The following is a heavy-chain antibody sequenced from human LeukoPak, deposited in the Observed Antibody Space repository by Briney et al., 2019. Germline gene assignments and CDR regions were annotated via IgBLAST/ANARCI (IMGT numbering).Heavy chain of an antibody. J-gene: IGHJ5*02. Sequence: PGGSLRLSCAASGFTFSSYGMHWVRQAPGKGLEWVAVIWHDGSKKYYADSVKGRFTISRDDSKNTLYLQMNSLRAEDTAVYYCARGSGGYYNWFDPWGQGTLVTVSS. CDR3: ARGSGGYYNWFDP. CDR2: IWHDGSKK. D-gene: IGHD3-10*01. CDR1: GFTFSSYG. V-gene: IGHV3-33*01.